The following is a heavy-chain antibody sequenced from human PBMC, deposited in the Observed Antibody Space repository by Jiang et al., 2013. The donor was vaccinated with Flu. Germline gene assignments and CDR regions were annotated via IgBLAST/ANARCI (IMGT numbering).Heavy chain of an antibody. J-gene: IGHJ4*02. CDR1: GFTFSSYG. CDR3: ARDGLLYGSGSCPDY. D-gene: IGHD3-10*01. V-gene: IGHV3-33*01. CDR2: IWYDGSNK. Sequence: RLSCAASGFTFSSYGMHWVRQAPGKGLEWVAVIWYDGSNKYYADSVKGRFTISRDNSKNTLYLQMNSLRAEDTAVYYCARDGLLYGSGSCPDYWGQGTLVTVSS.